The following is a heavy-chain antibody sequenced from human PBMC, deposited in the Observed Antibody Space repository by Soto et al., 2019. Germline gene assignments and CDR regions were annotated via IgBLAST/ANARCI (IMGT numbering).Heavy chain of an antibody. CDR2: IYYSGST. D-gene: IGHD3-3*01. Sequence: SETLSLTCTVSGGSISSSSYYWGWIRQPPGKGLEWIGSIYYSGSTYYNPSLKSRVTISVDTSKNQFSLKLSSVTAADTAVYYCARRVSDFWSGSLKGRNWLDPWGQGTLVTVSS. CDR3: ARRVSDFWSGSLKGRNWLDP. CDR1: GGSISSSSYY. V-gene: IGHV4-39*01. J-gene: IGHJ5*02.